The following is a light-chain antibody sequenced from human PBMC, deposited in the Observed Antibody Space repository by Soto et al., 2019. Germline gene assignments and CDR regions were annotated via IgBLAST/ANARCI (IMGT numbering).Light chain of an antibody. J-gene: IGKJ4*01. V-gene: IGKV1D-16*01. CDR1: QAIGSW. CDR2: DAS. Sequence: DIQMTQSPSSLSASVGDRVTITCRASQAIGSWLAWYQQKPGKAPTSLIYDASNLQTEVPSRFSGRGSGTDFNLTISGLQPEDSATYYCQQYNSYPLSFGGGTMVEIK. CDR3: QQYNSYPLS.